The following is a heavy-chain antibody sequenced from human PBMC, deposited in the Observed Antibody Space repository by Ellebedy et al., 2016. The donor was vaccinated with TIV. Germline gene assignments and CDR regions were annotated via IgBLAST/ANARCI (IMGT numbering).Heavy chain of an antibody. D-gene: IGHD3-22*01. CDR2: ISSTGSRT. Sequence: PGGSLRLSCAASGFTSSSYAMSWIRQAPGKGLEWVSTISSTGSRTYYADSVEGRFIISRDNSKKTLYLQMNSLRAEDTAVYYGAKGKGGGSDTSAPRYYFDYWGLGTLVTVSS. V-gene: IGHV3-23*01. CDR3: AKGKGGGSDTSAPRYYFDY. CDR1: GFTSSSYA. J-gene: IGHJ4*02.